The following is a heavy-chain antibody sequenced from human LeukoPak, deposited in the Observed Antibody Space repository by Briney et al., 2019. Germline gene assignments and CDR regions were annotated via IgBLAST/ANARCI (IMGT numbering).Heavy chain of an antibody. CDR2: IKSKTDGGTT. J-gene: IGHJ4*02. V-gene: IGHV3-15*01. Sequence: GGSLRLSCAASGFTFSNAWMSWVRQAPGKGLEWVGRIKSKTDGGTTDYAAPVKGRFTISRDDSKNTLYLQMNSLKTEDTAVYYCTTRSYDSSGRRAFDYWGQGTLVTVSS. CDR3: TTRSYDSSGRRAFDY. CDR1: GFTFSNAW. D-gene: IGHD3-22*01.